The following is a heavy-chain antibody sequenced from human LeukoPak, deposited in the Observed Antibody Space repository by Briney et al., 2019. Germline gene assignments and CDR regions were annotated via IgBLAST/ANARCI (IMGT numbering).Heavy chain of an antibody. V-gene: IGHV5-51*01. CDR2: IYPGDSDT. D-gene: IGHD2-15*01. Sequence: GASLQISCKGSGSIFTSYWIGWVRQLPGKGLEWMGIIYPGDSDTRYSPSFQGQVTISADKSISTAYLQWSSLKASDTAMYYCARVVVAAYNWFDPWGQGTLVTVSS. CDR1: GSIFTSYW. J-gene: IGHJ5*02. CDR3: ARVVVAAYNWFDP.